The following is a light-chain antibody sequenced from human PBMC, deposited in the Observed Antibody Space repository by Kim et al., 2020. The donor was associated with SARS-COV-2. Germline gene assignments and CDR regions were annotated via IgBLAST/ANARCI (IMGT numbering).Light chain of an antibody. V-gene: IGKV1-5*03. CDR2: KAS. CDR1: QSISSW. J-gene: IGKJ1*01. CDR3: QQYSSYAT. Sequence: DIQMTQSPSTLSASVGDRVTITCRASQSISSWLAWYQQKPGKAPKLLIYKASTLETGVLSRFSGSGSATEFTLTISSLQPDDFATYYCQQYSSYATFGQGTKVDIK.